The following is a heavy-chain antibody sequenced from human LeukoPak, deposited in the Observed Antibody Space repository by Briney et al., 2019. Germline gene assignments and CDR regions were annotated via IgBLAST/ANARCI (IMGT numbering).Heavy chain of an antibody. CDR2: INPSGGST. J-gene: IGHJ6*02. CDR1: GYTFTSYY. Sequence: GASVKVSCKASGYTFTSYYMHWVRQAPGQGLEWMGIINPSGGSTSYAQKFQGRVTMTRDRSTSTVYMELSSLRSEDTAVYYCAKSSPSFYYYYGMDVWGQGTTVTVSS. CDR3: AKSSPSFYYYYGMDV. V-gene: IGHV1-46*01.